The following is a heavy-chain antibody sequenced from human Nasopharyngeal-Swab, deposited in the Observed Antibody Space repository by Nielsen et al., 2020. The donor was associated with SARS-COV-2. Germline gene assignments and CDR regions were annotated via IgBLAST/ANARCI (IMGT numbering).Heavy chain of an antibody. J-gene: IGHJ6*03. D-gene: IGHD3-9*01. CDR1: GFTFSSYS. Sequence: GGSLRLSCAASGFTFSSYSMNWVRQAPGKGLEWVSYISSSSSTIYYADSVKGRFTISRDNAKNSLYLQMNSLRAEDTAVYYCARVPVLGILTGYYYYYYMDVWGKGTTVTVSS. CDR3: ARVPVLGILTGYYYYYYMDV. CDR2: ISSSSSTI. V-gene: IGHV3-48*04.